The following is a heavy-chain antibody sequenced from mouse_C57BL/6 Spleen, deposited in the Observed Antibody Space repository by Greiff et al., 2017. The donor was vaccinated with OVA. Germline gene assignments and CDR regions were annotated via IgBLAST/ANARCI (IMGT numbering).Heavy chain of an antibody. D-gene: IGHD2-4*01. V-gene: IGHV3-6*01. J-gene: IGHJ4*01. Sequence: EVKLMESGPGLVKPSQSLSLTCSVTGYSITSGYYWNWIRQFPGNKLEWMGYISYDGSNNYNPSLKNRISITRDTSKNQFFLKLNSVTTEDTATYYCARAYYDYDEGAHYAMDYWGQGTSVTVSS. CDR2: ISYDGSN. CDR1: GYSITSGYY. CDR3: ARAYYDYDEGAHYAMDY.